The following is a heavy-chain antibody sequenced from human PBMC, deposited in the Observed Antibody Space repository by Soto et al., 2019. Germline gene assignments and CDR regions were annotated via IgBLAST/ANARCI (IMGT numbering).Heavy chain of an antibody. CDR3: AKDPRLELRGVDS. CDR2: IGGGGIGS. J-gene: IGHJ4*02. V-gene: IGHV3-23*01. CDR1: GYNFGSYA. Sequence: DVHLLESGGGLVQPGGSLRLSCVASGYNFGSYAMMWVRKAPEKGLEWISTIGGGGIGSYYADSVKGRFTISRDNSTNTLYLQMNSLGAEDTGVYYCAKDPRLELRGVDSWGQGTQVTVSS. D-gene: IGHD1-7*01.